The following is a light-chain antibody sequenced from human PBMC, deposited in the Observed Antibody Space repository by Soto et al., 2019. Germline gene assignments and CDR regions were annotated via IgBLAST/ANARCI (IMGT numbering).Light chain of an antibody. CDR1: QSVSSY. J-gene: IGKJ1*01. V-gene: IGKV3-11*01. Sequence: EIVLTQSRATLSLSPGERATLSCRASQSVSSYLAWYQQKPGQAPRLLIYDASNRATGIPARFSGSGSGTDFTLTISSLEPEDFAVYYCQQRSNWPTFGQGTKVDI. CDR3: QQRSNWPT. CDR2: DAS.